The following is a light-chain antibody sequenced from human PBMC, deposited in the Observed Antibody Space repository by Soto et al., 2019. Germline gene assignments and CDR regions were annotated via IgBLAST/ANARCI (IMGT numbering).Light chain of an antibody. CDR1: QSVSSY. V-gene: IGKV3-20*01. CDR3: QQYGTFPFT. CDR2: GAS. J-gene: IGKJ3*01. Sequence: EIVLTQSPATLSLSPGERATLSCRARQSVSSYFAWYQQKPGQAPRLLISGASSKATGIPDRFSGSGSGTDFILTISRLEAEDFSVYYCQQYGTFPFTFGPGTKVDIK.